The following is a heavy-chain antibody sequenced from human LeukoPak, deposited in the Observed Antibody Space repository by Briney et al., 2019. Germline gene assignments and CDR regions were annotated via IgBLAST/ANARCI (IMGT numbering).Heavy chain of an antibody. D-gene: IGHD5-12*01. V-gene: IGHV3-30*04. CDR2: MSYDGSSK. J-gene: IGHJ4*02. Sequence: GRSLRLSCAASGFTFSSYAMHWVRQAPGKGLEWVALMSYDGSSKYYADSVKGRFTISRDNAKNSLYLQMNTLRAEDTAVYYCLRDRGYSTYDCWGQGTLVTVSS. CDR1: GFTFSSYA. CDR3: LRDRGYSTYDC.